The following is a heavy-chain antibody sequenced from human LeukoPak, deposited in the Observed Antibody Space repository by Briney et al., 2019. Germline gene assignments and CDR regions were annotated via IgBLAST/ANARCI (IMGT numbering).Heavy chain of an antibody. J-gene: IGHJ2*01. CDR3: ARAYCGGDCYSYHGPQMMENWYFDL. D-gene: IGHD2-21*02. Sequence: ASVKVSCKASGYTFTSYGISWVRQAPGQGLEWMGWISAYNGNTNYAQKLQGRVTMTTDPSTSTAYMELRSLRSDDTAVYYCARAYCGGDCYSYHGPQMMENWYFDLWGRGTLVTVSS. V-gene: IGHV1-18*01. CDR2: ISAYNGNT. CDR1: GYTFTSYG.